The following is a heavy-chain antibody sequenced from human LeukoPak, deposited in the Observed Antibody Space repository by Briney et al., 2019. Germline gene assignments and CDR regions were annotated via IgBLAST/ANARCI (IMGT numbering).Heavy chain of an antibody. CDR2: IKSNINGGTT. CDR1: GFRFGDYV. J-gene: IGHJ4*02. Sequence: GGSLRLSCTASGFRFGDYVMSWVRQAPGKGLEWVGFIKSNINGGTTEYTASVRGRFTISRDESKSIAYLQMNSLRAEDTAVYYCARESFAARWDWGQGTLVTVSS. V-gene: IGHV3-49*04. D-gene: IGHD6-6*01. CDR3: ARESFAARWD.